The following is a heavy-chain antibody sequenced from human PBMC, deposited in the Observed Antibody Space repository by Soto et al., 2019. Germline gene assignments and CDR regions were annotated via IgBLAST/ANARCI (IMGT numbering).Heavy chain of an antibody. J-gene: IGHJ4*02. D-gene: IGHD1-26*01. CDR3: AKDGRIVGATYFDY. V-gene: IGHV3-43*01. CDR2: ISWDGGST. CDR1: GFTFDDYT. Sequence: EGQLVESGGVVVQPGGSLRLSCAASGFTFDDYTMHWVRQAPGKGLELVSLISWDGGSTYYADSVKGRFTISRDNSKNSLYLQMNSLRTEDTALYYCAKDGRIVGATYFDYWGQGTLVTISS.